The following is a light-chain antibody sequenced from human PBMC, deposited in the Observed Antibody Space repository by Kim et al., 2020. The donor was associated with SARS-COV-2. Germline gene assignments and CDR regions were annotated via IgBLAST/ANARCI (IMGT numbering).Light chain of an antibody. CDR1: YSNIGSSA. J-gene: IGLJ2*01. Sequence: GQGIPISSSGSYSNIGSSAVNWYQQYPGTAPKLLFYDNDQRPSGVPDRFSVSKSGTSASLAISGLQSEDEADYFCAAWDDTLNGVIFGGGTQLTVL. V-gene: IGLV1-44*01. CDR3: AAWDDTLNGVI. CDR2: DND.